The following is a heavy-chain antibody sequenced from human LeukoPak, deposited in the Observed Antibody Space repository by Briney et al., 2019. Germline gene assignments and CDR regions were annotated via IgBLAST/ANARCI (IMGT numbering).Heavy chain of an antibody. CDR2: IYYSGST. D-gene: IGHD6-19*01. CDR1: GGSISSYY. Sequence: SETLSLTCTVSGGSISSYYGSWIRQPPGKGLEWIGYIYYSGSTNYNPSLKSRVTISVDTSKNQFSLKLSSVTAADTAVYYCARVAVNYGMDVRGQGTTVTVSS. CDR3: ARVAVNYGMDV. V-gene: IGHV4-59*01. J-gene: IGHJ6*02.